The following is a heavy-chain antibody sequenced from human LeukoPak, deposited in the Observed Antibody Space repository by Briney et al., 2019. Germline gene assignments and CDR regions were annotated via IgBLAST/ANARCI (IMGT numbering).Heavy chain of an antibody. CDR2: INNDGSDT. CDR3: AKVPDSIGV. D-gene: IGHD3-9*01. Sequence: GGSLRLSCAASGFAFSGFWVHWVRQAPQKGLVWVSRINNDGSDTVYADSVKGRFTISRDNSKNTLYLQMNSLRAEDTAVYYCAKVPDSIGVWGQGTTVTVSS. J-gene: IGHJ6*02. V-gene: IGHV3-74*01. CDR1: GFAFSGFW.